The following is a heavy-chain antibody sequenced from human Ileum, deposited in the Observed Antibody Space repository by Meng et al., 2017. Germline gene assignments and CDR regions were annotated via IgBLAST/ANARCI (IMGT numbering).Heavy chain of an antibody. Sequence: EVQLVESGGGLVQPGGSLRLSCAASGFTFGTYWMHWVRQAPGKGLVWISRISSDGSSTSCADSVKGRFTISRDNAKNTLYLQMNSLRAEDTAEYYCARGADGDGNFDYWGQGTLVTVSS. J-gene: IGHJ4*02. V-gene: IGHV3-74*01. CDR2: ISSDGSST. CDR1: GFTFGTYW. D-gene: IGHD5-24*01. CDR3: ARGADGDGNFDY.